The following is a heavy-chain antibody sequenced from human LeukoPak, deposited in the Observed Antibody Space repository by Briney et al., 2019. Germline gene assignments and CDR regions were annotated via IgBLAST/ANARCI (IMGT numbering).Heavy chain of an antibody. CDR3: AKGVSSVVYALNWFDP. CDR2: ISSSSSYI. V-gene: IGHV3-21*01. J-gene: IGHJ5*02. CDR1: GFTFSSYS. D-gene: IGHD2-8*02. Sequence: PGGSLRLSCAASGFTFSSYSMNWVRQAPGKGLEWVSSISSSSSYIYYADSVKGRFTISRDNAKNSLYLQMNRLRAEDTAVYYCAKGVSSVVYALNWFDPWGQGTLVTVSS.